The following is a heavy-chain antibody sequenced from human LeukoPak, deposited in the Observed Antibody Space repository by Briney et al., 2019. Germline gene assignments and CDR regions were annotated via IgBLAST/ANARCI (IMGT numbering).Heavy chain of an antibody. V-gene: IGHV4-39*01. CDR2: IYYSGST. CDR1: GGSISSSSYY. Sequence: SETLCLTCTVSGGSISSSSYYWGWIRQPPGKGLEWIGSIYYSGSTYYNPSLKSRVTIYVDKSKNQFSLKLSSVTAADTAVYYCARRSSGATRYYFDYWGQGTLVTVSS. J-gene: IGHJ4*02. CDR3: ARRSSGATRYYFDY. D-gene: IGHD1-26*01.